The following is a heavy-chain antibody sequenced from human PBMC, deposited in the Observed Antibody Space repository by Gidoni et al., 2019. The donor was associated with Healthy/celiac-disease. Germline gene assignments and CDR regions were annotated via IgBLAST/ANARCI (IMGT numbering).Heavy chain of an antibody. CDR3: AREGVQGVIVS. CDR2: IYYSGST. CDR1: GGSVSSGSYY. D-gene: IGHD3-10*01. Sequence: QVQLQESGPGLVKPSETLSLTCTVSGGSVSSGSYYWRWIRQPPGKGLEWIGYIYYSGSTNYNPSLKSRVTISVDTSKNQFSLKLSSVTAADTAVYYCAREGVQGVIVSWGQGTLVTVSS. V-gene: IGHV4-61*01. J-gene: IGHJ5*02.